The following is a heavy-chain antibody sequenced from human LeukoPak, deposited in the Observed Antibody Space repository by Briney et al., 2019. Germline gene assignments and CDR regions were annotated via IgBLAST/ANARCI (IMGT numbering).Heavy chain of an antibody. V-gene: IGHV4-34*09. D-gene: IGHD6-19*01. CDR3: ARERIGISVPEDY. J-gene: IGHJ4*02. CDR2: IYYSGST. CDR1: GGSFSGYY. Sequence: SETLSLTCAVYGGSFSGYYWSWIRQPPGKGLEWIGYIYYSGSTYYNPSLKSRVTISVDTSKNQFSLKLSSVTAADTAVYYCARERIGISVPEDYWGQGILVTVSS.